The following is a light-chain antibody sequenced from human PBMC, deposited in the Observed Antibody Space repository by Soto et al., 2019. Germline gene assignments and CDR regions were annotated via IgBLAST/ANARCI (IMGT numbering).Light chain of an antibody. CDR2: EVS. V-gene: IGLV2-14*01. CDR3: ISYASSSTWV. CDR1: SSDVGDYNY. J-gene: IGLJ3*02. Sequence: QSVLTQPASVSGSPGQSITLSCTGTSSDVGDYNYVSWYQQHPGKAPRLIIYEVSYRPSGVSNRFSGSKSGNTASLTISGLQAEDEADYYCISYASSSTWVFGGGTKLTVL.